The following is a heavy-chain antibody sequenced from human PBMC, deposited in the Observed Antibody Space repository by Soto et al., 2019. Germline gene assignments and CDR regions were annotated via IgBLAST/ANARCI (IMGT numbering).Heavy chain of an antibody. CDR1: GGSLSSYP. V-gene: IGHV1-69*02. CDR3: ARPTGGHDAGGNYMDV. CDR2: IIPIAGLT. Sequence: QVQLLQSGSEVKKHGSSVKVSCSASGGSLSSYPVTWVRQAPGQGLEWMGRIIPIAGLTNYAQKFQGRGTITADKATSTAYMELSSLRSDDTAVYYWARPTGGHDAGGNYMDVWGKGTTVIVSS. J-gene: IGHJ6*03. D-gene: IGHD2-8*02.